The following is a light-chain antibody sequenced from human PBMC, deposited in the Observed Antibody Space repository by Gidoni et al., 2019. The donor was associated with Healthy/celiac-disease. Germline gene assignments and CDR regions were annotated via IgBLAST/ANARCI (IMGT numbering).Light chain of an antibody. J-gene: IGKJ1*01. V-gene: IGKV4-1*01. Sequence: DIVMTKSPDSRAVSPGERATINCKSSQSVLYSSNNKNYLAWYQQKPGQPPKLLIYWASTRESGVPDRFSGSGSGTDFTLTISSLQAEDVAVYYCQQYYSTPPWTFGQXTKVEIK. CDR2: WAS. CDR3: QQYYSTPPWT. CDR1: QSVLYSSNNKNY.